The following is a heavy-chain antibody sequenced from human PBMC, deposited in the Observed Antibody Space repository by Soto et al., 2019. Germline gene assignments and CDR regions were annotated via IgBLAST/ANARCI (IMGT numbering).Heavy chain of an antibody. CDR3: ARYHYGEPEDAFDI. CDR2: ISAYNGNT. D-gene: IGHD4-17*01. J-gene: IGHJ3*02. Sequence: ASVKVSCKASGYTFTSYGISWVRQAPGQGLEWMGWISAYNGNTNYAQKLQGRVTMTTDTSTSTAYMELRSLRSDDTAVYYCARYHYGEPEDAFDIWGQGTMVTVSS. CDR1: GYTFTSYG. V-gene: IGHV1-18*01.